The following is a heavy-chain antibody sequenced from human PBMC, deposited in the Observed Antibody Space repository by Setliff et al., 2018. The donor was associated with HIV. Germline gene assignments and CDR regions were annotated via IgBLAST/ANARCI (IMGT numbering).Heavy chain of an antibody. V-gene: IGHV3-30*02. CDR3: AKVWTDTAMVDAFDI. D-gene: IGHD5-18*01. CDR1: GFTFSSYG. Sequence: PGGSLRLSCAASGFTFSSYGMHWVRQAPGKGLEWVAFIRYDGSNKYYADSVKGRFTISRDNSKNTLYLQMNSLRAEDTAVYYCAKVWTDTAMVDAFDIWGQGTMVTVSS. CDR2: IRYDGSNK. J-gene: IGHJ3*02.